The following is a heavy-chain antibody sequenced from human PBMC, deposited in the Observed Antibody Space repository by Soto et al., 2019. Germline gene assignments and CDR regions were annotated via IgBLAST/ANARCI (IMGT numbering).Heavy chain of an antibody. J-gene: IGHJ6*02. CDR1: GYSFTSYW. V-gene: IGHV5-51*01. Sequence: PGESLKISCKGSGYSFTSYWIGWVRQMPGKGLERMGIIYPGDSDTRYSPSFQGQVTISADKSISTAYLQWSSLKASDTAMYYCARSIAVAGKYYYYYYGMDVWGQGTTVTVSS. CDR2: IYPGDSDT. CDR3: ARSIAVAGKYYYYYYGMDV. D-gene: IGHD6-19*01.